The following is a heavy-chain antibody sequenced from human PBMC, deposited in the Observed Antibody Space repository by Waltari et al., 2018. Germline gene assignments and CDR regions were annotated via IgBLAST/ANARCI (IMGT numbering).Heavy chain of an antibody. J-gene: IGHJ6*02. D-gene: IGHD6-19*01. CDR1: GFTFSRYW. CDR2: SNSDGSST. CDR3: ARVATKTYSSPVPGRPYYYGMDV. Sequence: EEQLVESGGGLAQPGESLRLSCAASGFTFSRYWMDWVRQAPGKGLVWGSRSNSDGSSTTYADSVKGRVTISRDNAKNTLYVQMNRLRAEDTAVYYCARVATKTYSSPVPGRPYYYGMDVWGQGTTVTVSS. V-gene: IGHV3-74*01.